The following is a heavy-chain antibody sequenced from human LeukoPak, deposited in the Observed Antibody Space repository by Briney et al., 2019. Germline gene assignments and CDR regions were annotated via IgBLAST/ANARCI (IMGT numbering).Heavy chain of an antibody. D-gene: IGHD2-8*01. CDR1: SGSISSYY. CDR2: VYYTGST. V-gene: IGHV4-59*08. J-gene: IGHJ4*02. Sequence: SETLSLTCSVSSGSISSYYWSGIRQPPGKGLEWIGYVYYTGSTNYNPSLKSRVTLSVDTSKNQFSLKLSYVNAADTAVYYCVRYVTSGLDYWGQGTLVTVSS. CDR3: VRYVTSGLDY.